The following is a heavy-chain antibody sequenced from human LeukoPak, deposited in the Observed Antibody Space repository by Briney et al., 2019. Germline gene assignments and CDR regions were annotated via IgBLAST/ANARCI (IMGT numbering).Heavy chain of an antibody. V-gene: IGHV1-69*13. CDR3: ARENKNDILTGYFYRPQNWFDP. J-gene: IGHJ5*02. D-gene: IGHD3-9*01. CDR2: IIPIFGTA. CDR1: GGTFSSCA. Sequence: ASVKVSCKASGGTFSSCAISWVRQAPGQGLEWMGGIIPIFGTANYAQKFQGRVTITADESTSTAYMELSSLRSEDTAVYYCARENKNDILTGYFYRPQNWFDPWGQGTPVTVSS.